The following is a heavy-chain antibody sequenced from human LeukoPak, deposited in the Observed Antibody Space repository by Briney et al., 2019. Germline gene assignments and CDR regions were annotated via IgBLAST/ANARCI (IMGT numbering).Heavy chain of an antibody. CDR3: ARGGVVVVPAAMYPLWY. D-gene: IGHD2-2*01. CDR2: IIPIFGTA. J-gene: IGHJ4*02. Sequence: ASVKVSCKASGGTFSSYAISWVRQAPGQGLEWMGGIIPIFGTANYARKFQGRVTITADESTSTAYMELSSLRSEDTAVYYCARGGVVVVPAAMYPLWYWGQGTLVTVSS. V-gene: IGHV1-69*13. CDR1: GGTFSSYA.